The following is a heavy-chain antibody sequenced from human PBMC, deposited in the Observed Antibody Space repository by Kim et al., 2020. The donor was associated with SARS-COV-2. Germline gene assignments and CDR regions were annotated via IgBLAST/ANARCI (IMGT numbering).Heavy chain of an antibody. J-gene: IGHJ6*02. Sequence: GGSLRLSCAASGFTFSSYGMHWVRQAPGKGLEWVAVISYDGSNKYYADSVKGRSTISRDNSKNTLYLQMNSLRAEDTAVYYCAKGGSSGWYLGHYYYGMDVWGQGTTVTVSS. D-gene: IGHD6-19*01. CDR1: GFTFSSYG. V-gene: IGHV3-30*18. CDR3: AKGGSSGWYLGHYYYGMDV. CDR2: ISYDGSNK.